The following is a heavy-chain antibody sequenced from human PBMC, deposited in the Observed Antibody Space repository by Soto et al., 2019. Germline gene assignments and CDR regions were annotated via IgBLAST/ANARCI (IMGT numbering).Heavy chain of an antibody. V-gene: IGHV3-23*01. CDR1: GFNFSHYA. CDR2: ISGSGDNT. J-gene: IGHJ4*02. Sequence: GGALRLSWAASGFNFSHYAITWGRQAPGKGLEWVSTISGSGDNTYYADSVRGRFTISRDNSKNTLYLQMNSLRADDTAVYYCAKRPLAARHTDYWGQGTLVTVSS. CDR3: AKRPLAARHTDY. D-gene: IGHD6-6*01.